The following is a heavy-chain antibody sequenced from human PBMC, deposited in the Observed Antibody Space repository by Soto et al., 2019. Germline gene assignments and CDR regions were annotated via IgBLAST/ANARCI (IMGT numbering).Heavy chain of an antibody. CDR1: GASIKSRNYF. CDR3: GRLAEAATGHTDFDF. Sequence: QLQLQETGPGLVKPSETLSLTCTVSGASIKSRNYFWGWIRQPPGKGLEFVGSIHSSGGTYYNPSLKSRVTVSVDLSNSHFSLSLKSLTATDTAVYYCGRLAEAATGHTDFDFWGQGTLVNVSS. D-gene: IGHD2-15*01. V-gene: IGHV4-39*02. CDR2: IHSSGGT. J-gene: IGHJ4*02.